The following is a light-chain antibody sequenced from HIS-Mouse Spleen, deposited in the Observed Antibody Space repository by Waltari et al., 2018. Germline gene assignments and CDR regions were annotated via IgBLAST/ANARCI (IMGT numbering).Light chain of an antibody. V-gene: IGLV6-57*04. CDR3: QSYDSSNLV. Sequence: NFMLTQPHSVSESPGNTVTSSCTRTSDRLARNYVQVYQQRPGSPPTTVIYEDNQSPPGVPDRFSGSIDSSSSSASLTISGLKTEDEADYYCQSYDSSNLVFGGGTKLTVL. CDR1: SDRLARNY. J-gene: IGLJ3*02. CDR2: EDN.